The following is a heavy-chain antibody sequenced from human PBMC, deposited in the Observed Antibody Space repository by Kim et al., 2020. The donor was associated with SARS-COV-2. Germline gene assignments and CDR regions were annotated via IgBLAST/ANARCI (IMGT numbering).Heavy chain of an antibody. CDR2: INHSGST. D-gene: IGHD3-10*01. CDR3: ARGANYYGSGSYYKGGYY. V-gene: IGHV4-34*01. CDR1: GGSFSGYY. Sequence: SETLSLTCAVYGGSFSGYYWSWIRQPPGKGLEWIGEINHSGSTNYNPSLKSRVTISVDTSKNQFSLKLSSVTAADTAVYYCARGANYYGSGSYYKGGYY. J-gene: IGHJ4*01.